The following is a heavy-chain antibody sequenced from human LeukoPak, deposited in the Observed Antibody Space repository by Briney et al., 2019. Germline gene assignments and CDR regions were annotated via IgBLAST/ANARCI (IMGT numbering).Heavy chain of an antibody. V-gene: IGHV5-51*01. CDR2: IYPGDSDT. CDR1: GYSFTSYW. CDR3: ARPISRYCSGGSCYHFDY. D-gene: IGHD2-15*01. J-gene: IGHJ4*02. Sequence: GESLKISCKGSGYSFTSYWIGWVRQMPGKGLEWMGIIYPGDSDTRYSPSFQGQVTISADKSISTAYLQWSSLKASDTAMYYCARPISRYCSGGSCYHFDYWGQGTLVTVSS.